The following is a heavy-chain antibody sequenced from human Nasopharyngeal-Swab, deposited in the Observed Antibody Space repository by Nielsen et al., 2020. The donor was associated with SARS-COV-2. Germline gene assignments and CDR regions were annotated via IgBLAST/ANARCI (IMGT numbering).Heavy chain of an antibody. CDR1: GRSISSSSSY. D-gene: IGHD3-22*01. V-gene: IGHV4-39*01. CDR3: ARHPHYYDSSGYWQNDFDY. Sequence: SETLSLTCTVSGRSISSSSSYWGWIRQPPGKGLEWVGSIYYSGSTYYTPSLNSRVTISVDTSKSQFSLKLRSVTAADTAVYYCARHPHYYDSSGYWQNDFDYWGQGTLVTVSS. CDR2: IYYSGST. J-gene: IGHJ4*02.